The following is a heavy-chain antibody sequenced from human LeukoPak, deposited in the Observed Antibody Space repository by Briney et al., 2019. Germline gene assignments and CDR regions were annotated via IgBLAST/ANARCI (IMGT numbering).Heavy chain of an antibody. V-gene: IGHV4-59*01. CDR3: ARAPRYYDYVWGSFQGAFDI. J-gene: IGHJ3*02. Sequence: SETPSLTCTVSGGSISSYYWSWIRQPPGKGLEWIGYIYYSGSTNYNPSLKSRVTISVDTSKNQFSLKLSSVTAADTAVYYCARAPRYYDYVWGSFQGAFDIWGQGTMVTVSS. CDR1: GGSISSYY. CDR2: IYYSGST. D-gene: IGHD3-16*01.